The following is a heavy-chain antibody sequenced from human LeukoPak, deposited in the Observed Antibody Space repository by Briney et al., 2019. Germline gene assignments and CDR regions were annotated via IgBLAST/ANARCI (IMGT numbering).Heavy chain of an antibody. V-gene: IGHV3-21*01. D-gene: IGHD6-13*01. Sequence: GGSLRLSCVGSGFTFSSYSMSWVRQAPGKGLEWVSSISSSSSYIYYADSVKGRLTISRDNAKNSLYLQMNSLRAEDTAVYYCASLDTLGGGQLVRQVYAFDIWGQGTMVTVSS. J-gene: IGHJ3*02. CDR1: GFTFSSYS. CDR2: ISSSSSYI. CDR3: ASLDTLGGGQLVRQVYAFDI.